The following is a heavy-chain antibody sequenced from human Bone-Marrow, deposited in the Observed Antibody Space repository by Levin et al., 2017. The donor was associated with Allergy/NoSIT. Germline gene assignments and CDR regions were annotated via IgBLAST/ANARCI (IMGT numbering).Heavy chain of an antibody. CDR2: ISYNEMKT. CDR1: GFKFSDYP. J-gene: IGHJ4*02. Sequence: HTGGSLRLSCEASGFKFSDYPLHWVRQAPGRGLEWVAVISYNEMKTHYGDPVKGRFIISRDNSKNTVYLQMNFLKSDDTAVYFCARGPFLTGPDYWGQGTRVVVS. D-gene: IGHD3-9*01. CDR3: ARGPFLTGPDY. V-gene: IGHV3-30*04.